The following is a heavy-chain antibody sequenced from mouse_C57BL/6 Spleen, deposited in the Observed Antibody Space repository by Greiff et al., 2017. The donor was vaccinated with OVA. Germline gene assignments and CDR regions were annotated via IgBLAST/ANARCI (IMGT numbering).Heavy chain of an antibody. CDR3: ARHYDYDGWYFDV. CDR1: GFTFSDYG. CDR2: ISNLAYSI. D-gene: IGHD2-4*01. Sequence: EVKLMESGGGLVQPGGSLKLSCAASGFTFSDYGMAWVRQAPRKGPEWVAFISNLAYSIYYADTVTGRFTISRENAKNTLYLEMSSLRSEDTAMYYCARHYDYDGWYFDVWGTGTTVTVSS. V-gene: IGHV5-15*01. J-gene: IGHJ1*03.